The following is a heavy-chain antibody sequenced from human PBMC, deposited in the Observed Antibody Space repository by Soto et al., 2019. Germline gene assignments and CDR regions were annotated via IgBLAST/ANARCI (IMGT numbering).Heavy chain of an antibody. CDR3: ARIRRTAIDY. V-gene: IGHV2-70*11. Sequence: SGPTLVNPTQTLTLTCTFSGFSLSTGGMGVGWIRQPPGKALEWLARIDWDDDKYYSTSLKTRLTISKDTSKNQVVLTMTNMDPVDTATYYCARIRRTAIDYWGQGTLVTVSS. CDR2: IDWDDDK. D-gene: IGHD5-18*01. J-gene: IGHJ4*02. CDR1: GFSLSTGGMG.